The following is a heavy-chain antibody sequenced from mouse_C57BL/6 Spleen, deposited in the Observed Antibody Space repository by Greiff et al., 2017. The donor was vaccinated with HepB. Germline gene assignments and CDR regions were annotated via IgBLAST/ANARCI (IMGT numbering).Heavy chain of an antibody. CDR3: AREGITTVVAHFDY. CDR1: GYAFSSSW. D-gene: IGHD1-1*01. V-gene: IGHV1-82*01. CDR2: IYPGDGDT. J-gene: IGHJ2*01. Sequence: VQVVESGPELVKPGASVKISCKASGYAFSSSWMNWVKQRPGKGLEWIGRIYPGDGDTNYNGKFKGKATLTADKSSSTAYMQLSSLTSEDSAVYFCAREGITTVVAHFDYWGQGTTLTVSS.